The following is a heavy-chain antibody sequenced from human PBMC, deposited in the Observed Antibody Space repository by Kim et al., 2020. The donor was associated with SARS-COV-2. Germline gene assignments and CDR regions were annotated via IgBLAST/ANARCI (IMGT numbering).Heavy chain of an antibody. CDR3: ARGWGSSWDAFDY. CDR1: GYTFNTYA. V-gene: IGHV1-3*04. J-gene: IGHJ4*02. D-gene: IGHD3-16*01. CDR2: INTANGNT. Sequence: ASVKVSCKASGYTFNTYAIHWVRQAPGQRLEWMGWINTANGNTKYSQKFQGRITITRDTSASTGYMDVSNLRSEDTAIFYCARGWGSSWDAFDYWGQGTLVTVSS.